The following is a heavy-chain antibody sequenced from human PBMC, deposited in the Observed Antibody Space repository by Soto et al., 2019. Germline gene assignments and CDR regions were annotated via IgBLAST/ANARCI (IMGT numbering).Heavy chain of an antibody. CDR3: TTHAWAYGDYYY. J-gene: IGHJ4*02. CDR2: IKSKTDGGTT. Sequence: PGGSLRLSCAASGFTFSNAWMSWVRQAPGKGLEWVGRIKSKTDGGTTDYAAPVKGRFTISRDDSKNTLYLQMNSLKTEDTAVYYCTTHAWAYGDYYYWGQGTLVTVSS. V-gene: IGHV3-15*01. D-gene: IGHD4-17*01. CDR1: GFTFSNAW.